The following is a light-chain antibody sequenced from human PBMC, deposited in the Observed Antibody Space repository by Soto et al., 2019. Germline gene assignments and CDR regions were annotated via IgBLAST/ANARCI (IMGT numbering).Light chain of an antibody. CDR3: QQDGNSPIT. J-gene: IGKJ5*01. V-gene: IGKV3-20*01. CDR1: ERIYSAY. Sequence: EVVFSQSPGTLSLSRGERATLSCRASERIYSAYLGWYQQKPGQAPRLLIYGTSSRATGIPDRSSGSGSGTDFTLTISRLEPEDFAVYYCQQDGNSPITFGQGTRLEIK. CDR2: GTS.